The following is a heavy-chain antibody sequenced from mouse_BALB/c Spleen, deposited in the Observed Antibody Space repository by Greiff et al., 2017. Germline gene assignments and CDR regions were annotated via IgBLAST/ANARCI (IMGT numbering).Heavy chain of an antibody. CDR1: GFSLTSYG. CDR3: ARKEGYYRYDGAMDY. J-gene: IGHJ4*01. V-gene: IGHV2-2*02. D-gene: IGHD2-14*01. CDR2: IWSGGST. Sequence: VMLVESGPGLVQPSQSLSITCTVSGFSLTSYGVHWVRQSPGKGLEWLGAIWSGGSTDYNAAFISRLSISKDNSKSQVFFKMNSLQANDTAIYYCARKEGYYRYDGAMDYWGQGTSVTVSS.